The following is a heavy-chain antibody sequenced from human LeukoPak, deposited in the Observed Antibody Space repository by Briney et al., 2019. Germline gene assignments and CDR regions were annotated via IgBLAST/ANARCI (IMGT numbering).Heavy chain of an antibody. D-gene: IGHD4-23*01. CDR2: IYTSGST. CDR1: GGSISSYY. J-gene: IGHJ4*02. V-gene: IGHV4-4*07. CDR3: ARVERPYGGIDY. Sequence: SETLSLTCTVPGGSISSYYWSWIRQPAGKGLEWIGRIYTSGSTNYNPSLKSRVTMLVDTSKNQFSLKLSSVTAADTAVYYCARVERPYGGIDYWGQGTLVTVSS.